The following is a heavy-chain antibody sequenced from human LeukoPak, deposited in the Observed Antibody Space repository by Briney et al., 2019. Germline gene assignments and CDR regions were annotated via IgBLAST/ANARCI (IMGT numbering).Heavy chain of an antibody. D-gene: IGHD3-16*01. Sequence: GGSLRLSCAASGFTFSSYWMHWVRQVPGKGLVWVSRINSDGRTTTYADSVKGRFTISRDNSKNTLYVQMSSLRAEDTAVYYCARSNNGGWGYCDYWGQGSLVTVSS. CDR3: ARSNNGGWGYCDY. V-gene: IGHV3-74*01. J-gene: IGHJ4*02. CDR2: INSDGRTT. CDR1: GFTFSSYW.